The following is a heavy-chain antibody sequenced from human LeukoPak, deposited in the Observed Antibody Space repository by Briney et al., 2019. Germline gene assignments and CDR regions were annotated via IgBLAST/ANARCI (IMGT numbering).Heavy chain of an antibody. CDR1: GGSISSSSYY. J-gene: IGHJ3*02. CDR3: ARDAQDYYDSSPDAFDI. D-gene: IGHD3-22*01. CDR2: IYYSGST. V-gene: IGHV4-39*02. Sequence: PETLSLTCTVSGGSISSSSYYWGWSRHPPGKGLESIGSIYYSGSTYYNPSLKSRVTISVDTSKNQFSLKLSSVTAADTAVYYCARDAQDYYDSSPDAFDIWGQGTMVTVSS.